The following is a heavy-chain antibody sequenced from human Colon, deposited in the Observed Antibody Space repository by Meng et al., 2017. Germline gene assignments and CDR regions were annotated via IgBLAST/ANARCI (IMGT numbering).Heavy chain of an antibody. CDR1: GGSISGDGYY. J-gene: IGHJ5*02. V-gene: IGHV4-31*11. D-gene: IGHD3-10*01. CDR2: VHDSGDT. CDR3: ARDPSNRGAFFDP. Sequence: QVALQEAGPGLVKPSQTLSLTCVVSGGSISGDGYYWSWIRQHPGKGLEWIGYVHDSGDTYYKSSLKSRITISIDTSENQFSLKLKSVTAADTAVYYCARDPSNRGAFFDPWGQGTLVTVSS.